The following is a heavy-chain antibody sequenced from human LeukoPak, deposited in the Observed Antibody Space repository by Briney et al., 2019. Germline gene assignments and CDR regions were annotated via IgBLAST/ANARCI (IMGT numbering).Heavy chain of an antibody. CDR3: ARDGNWNDRWFDP. D-gene: IGHD1-1*01. CDR1: GDTVSSNSAA. V-gene: IGHV6-1*01. J-gene: IGHJ5*02. Sequence: SQTLSLTCAISGDTVSSNSAAWNWIRKSRSRVLEWLERTYYRSKWYNDYAVSVKSRITINPDTSKNQFSLQLNSVTPEDTAVYYCARDGNWNDRWFDPWGQGTLVTVSS. CDR2: TYYRSKWYN.